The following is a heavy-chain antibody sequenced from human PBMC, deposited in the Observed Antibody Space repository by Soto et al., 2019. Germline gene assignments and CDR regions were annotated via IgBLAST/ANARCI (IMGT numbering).Heavy chain of an antibody. CDR2: IYYSGST. Sequence: QVQLQESGPGLVKPSQTLSLTCTVSGGSISSGDYYWSWIRQPPGKGLEWIGYIYYSGSTYYNPSLKSRVTIXXDXSXXQFSLKLSSVTAADTAVYYCARGRSPTVNRYYFDYWGQGTLVTVSS. J-gene: IGHJ4*02. CDR3: ARGRSPTVNRYYFDY. V-gene: IGHV4-30-4*01. CDR1: GGSISSGDYY.